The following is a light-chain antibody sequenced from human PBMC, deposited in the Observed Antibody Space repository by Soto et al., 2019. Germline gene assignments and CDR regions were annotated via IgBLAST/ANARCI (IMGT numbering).Light chain of an antibody. V-gene: IGLV2-14*01. J-gene: IGLJ2*01. CDR3: SSYTSGDTRV. CDR2: DVN. Sequence: QSVLTQPASVSGSPGQSITISCTGTSSDVGGYNYVSWYQQHPGKAPKLMIYDVNNRPSGVSDRFSGSKSGNTASLTITGLRAEDEADYYCSSYTSGDTRVFGGGTKLTVL. CDR1: SSDVGGYNY.